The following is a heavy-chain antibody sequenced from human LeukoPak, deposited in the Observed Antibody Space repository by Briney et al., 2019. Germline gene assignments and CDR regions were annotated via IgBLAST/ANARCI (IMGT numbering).Heavy chain of an antibody. V-gene: IGHV1-69*05. CDR2: IIPIFGRA. Sequence: EASVKVSCKASGYTFTGYYMHCVRQAPGQGLEWMGGIIPIFGRANYAQKFQGRVTITTDESPSTAYMELSSLRSEDTAVYYCARVPSVAFNGVCYNCYYYMDVWGKGTTVTVSS. J-gene: IGHJ6*03. CDR1: GYTFTGYY. CDR3: ARVPSVAFNGVCYNCYYYMDV. D-gene: IGHD2-8*01.